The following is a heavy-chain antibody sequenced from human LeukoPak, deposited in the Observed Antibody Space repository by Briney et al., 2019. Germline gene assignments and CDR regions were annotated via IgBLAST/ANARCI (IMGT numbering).Heavy chain of an antibody. CDR1: GGSISSSSYY. Sequence: SETLSLTCTVSGGSISSSSYYWGWIGQPPGKGLEWIGSIYYSGSTYYNPSLKSRVTISVHTSKNQFSLKLSSVTAADTAVYYCARHESRRPYYYGSGSYYSPGGDFDYWGQGTLVTVSS. CDR3: ARHESRRPYYYGSGSYYSPGGDFDY. D-gene: IGHD3-10*01. J-gene: IGHJ4*02. CDR2: IYYSGST. V-gene: IGHV4-39*01.